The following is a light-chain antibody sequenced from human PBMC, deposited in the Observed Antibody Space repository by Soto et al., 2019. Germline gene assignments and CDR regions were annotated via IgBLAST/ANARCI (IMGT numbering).Light chain of an antibody. J-gene: IGKJ5*01. CDR3: QQYGSSPQT. CDR1: QSVSSSY. V-gene: IGKV3-20*01. CDR2: GAS. Sequence: EIVLTQSPGTLSLSPGERATLSCRASQSVSSSYLAWYQQKPGQAPRLLIYGASSRATGIPDRFSGSGSGTDFPLTISRLEHEDFAVYYCQQYGSSPQTFGQGKRLEMK.